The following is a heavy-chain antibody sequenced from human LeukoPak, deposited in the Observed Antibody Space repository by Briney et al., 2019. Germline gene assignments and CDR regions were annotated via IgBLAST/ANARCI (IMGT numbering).Heavy chain of an antibody. CDR3: ARAADYGYYAAYFDY. D-gene: IGHD4-17*01. J-gene: IGHJ4*02. Sequence: GASVKVSCKASGYTFTGYYMHWVRQAPGQGLEWMGWINPNSGGTNYAQKFQGRVTMTRDTSISTAYMELSRLRSDDTAVYYCARAADYGYYAAYFDYWGQGTLVTVSS. CDR1: GYTFTGYY. V-gene: IGHV1-2*02. CDR2: INPNSGGT.